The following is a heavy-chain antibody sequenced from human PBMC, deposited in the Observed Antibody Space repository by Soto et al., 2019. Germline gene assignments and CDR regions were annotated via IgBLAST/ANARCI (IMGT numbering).Heavy chain of an antibody. CDR2: ISAYNGNT. CDR1: GYTFTSYG. V-gene: IGHV1-18*01. D-gene: IGHD2-2*01. Sequence: QVQLVQSGAEVKKPGASVKVSCKASGYTFTSYGISWVRQAPGQGLEWMGWISAYNGNTNYAQKLQGRVTMTTDTFTSTAYIELRSLRSDDTAVYYCARDWGKELVLAALSLGPGMDVWGQGTTVTVSS. CDR3: ARDWGKELVLAALSLGPGMDV. J-gene: IGHJ6*02.